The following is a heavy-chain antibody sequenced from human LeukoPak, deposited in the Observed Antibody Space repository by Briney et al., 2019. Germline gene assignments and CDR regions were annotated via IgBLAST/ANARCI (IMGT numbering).Heavy chain of an antibody. J-gene: IGHJ4*02. D-gene: IGHD4-23*01. V-gene: IGHV1-2*02. Sequence: ASVKVSCKASGYTFTGYYMHWVRQAPGQGLEWMGWINPNTGGTYYAQKFQGRVTWTRDTSITTAYMELSRLRSDDMAVYFCAREGMDYRGNSVFVLWGQGTLVTVSS. CDR2: INPNTGGT. CDR3: AREGMDYRGNSVFVL. CDR1: GYTFTGYY.